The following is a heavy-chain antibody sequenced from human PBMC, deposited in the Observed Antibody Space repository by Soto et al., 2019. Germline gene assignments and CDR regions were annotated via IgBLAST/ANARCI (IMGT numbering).Heavy chain of an antibody. CDR1: GFTVSSYY. D-gene: IGHD6-6*01. J-gene: IGHJ1*01. Sequence: EVQLVEAGGGLIQPGGSLRLSCAASGFTVSSYYMSWVRQAPGTGLEWVSIIYSGGNTYYADSVKGRFTISRDDSKNTLYLQTNSLRGEDTAVYYCVTMMRAAREFQHWGQGTLVSVSS. CDR2: IYSGGNT. V-gene: IGHV3-53*01. CDR3: VTMMRAAREFQH.